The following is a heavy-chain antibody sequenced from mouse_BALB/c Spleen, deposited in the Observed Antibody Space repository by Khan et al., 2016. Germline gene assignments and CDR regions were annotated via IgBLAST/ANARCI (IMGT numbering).Heavy chain of an antibody. D-gene: IGHD2-2*01. CDR3: ARSVYGYDN. Sequence: QVQLQQSGAELVRPGSSVKISCKASGYAFSIYWMNWVKQRPGQGLEWIGQIYPGDGDTDYNGKFKDKATLTADKSSSTAYMQLSSLTSEDSAVYFCARSVYGYDNWGQGTTLTVSS. CDR1: GYAFSIYW. J-gene: IGHJ2*01. CDR2: IYPGDGDT. V-gene: IGHV1-80*01.